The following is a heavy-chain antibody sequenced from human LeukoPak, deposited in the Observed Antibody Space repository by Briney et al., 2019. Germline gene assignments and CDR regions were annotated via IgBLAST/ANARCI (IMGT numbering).Heavy chain of an antibody. J-gene: IGHJ4*02. CDR2: INHSGST. CDR3: ARGESSDY. Sequence: SETLSLTCAVYGGSFSGYYWSWIRQPPGKGLEWIGEINHSGSTNYNPSLKSRVTISVDTSKNQFSLKLSSVTAADTAVYYCARGESSDYWGQGTLVTASS. CDR1: GGSFSGYY. V-gene: IGHV4-34*01. D-gene: IGHD3-10*01.